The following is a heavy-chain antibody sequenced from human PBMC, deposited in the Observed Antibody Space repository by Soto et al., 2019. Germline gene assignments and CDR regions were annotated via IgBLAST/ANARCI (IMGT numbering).Heavy chain of an antibody. J-gene: IGHJ5*02. CDR2: ITFRGVT. V-gene: IGHV4-34*01. CDR1: GDSLSGYA. D-gene: IGHD3-9*01. Sequence: PSETLSLTCDVHGDSLSGYAWSWIRQPPGKGPEWIGEITFRGVTNYHPSLKSRVSMSVDTSKNRISLNVSSVTAADTALYFCARKLEASVRHVEWFSYKWFDPWGPGTLVTVSS. CDR3: ARKLEASVRHVEWFSYKWFDP.